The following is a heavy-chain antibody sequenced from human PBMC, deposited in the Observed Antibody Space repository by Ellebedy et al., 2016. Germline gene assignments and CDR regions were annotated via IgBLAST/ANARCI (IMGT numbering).Heavy chain of an antibody. CDR2: VSYDGSKK. CDR3: GRDRDSRYCSSATCRNWFDP. V-gene: IGHV3-30*03. Sequence: GGSLRLXXAASGFTFSNYGMHWIRQAPGKGLEWVAVVSYDGSKKEYADSVKGRFTISRDNSESMVYLQMNSLRAEDTAMYYCGRDRDSRYCSSATCRNWFDPWGQGTLVIVSS. D-gene: IGHD2-2*01. J-gene: IGHJ5*02. CDR1: GFTFSNYG.